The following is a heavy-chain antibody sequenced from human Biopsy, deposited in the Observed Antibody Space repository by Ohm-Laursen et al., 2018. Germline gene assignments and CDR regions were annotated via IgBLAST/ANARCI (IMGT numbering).Heavy chain of an antibody. CDR2: IYNTETT. V-gene: IGHV4-39*01. CDR3: ARHPTGFWFDP. Sequence: SETLSLACTVSGGSISSSTTYYWAWLRQPPGKGLEWIGSIYNTETTFCNPSLKSRVTISVDTSTNQFSLKVSSVTAADTALYFCARHPTGFWFDPWGHGTLVTVSS. CDR1: GGSISSSTTYY. J-gene: IGHJ5*02.